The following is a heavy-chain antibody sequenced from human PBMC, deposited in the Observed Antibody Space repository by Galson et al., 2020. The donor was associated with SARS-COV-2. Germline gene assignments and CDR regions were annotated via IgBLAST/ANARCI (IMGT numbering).Heavy chain of an antibody. CDR1: GYTFTGYY. J-gene: IGHJ4*02. D-gene: IGHD3-22*01. CDR3: ARVLPYYYDSSGFDY. V-gene: IGHV1-2*02. Sequence: ASVKVSCKASGYTFTGYYMHWVRQAPGQGLEWMGWINPNSGGTNYAQKFQGRVTMTRDTSISTAYMELSRLRSDDTAVYYCARVLPYYYDSSGFDYWGQGTLVTVSS. CDR2: INPNSGGT.